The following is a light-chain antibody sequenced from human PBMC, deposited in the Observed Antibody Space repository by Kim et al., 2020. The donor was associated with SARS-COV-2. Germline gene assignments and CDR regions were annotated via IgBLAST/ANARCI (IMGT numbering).Light chain of an antibody. V-gene: IGLV6-57*03. CDR3: QSYDSNNDWV. Sequence: TVTIACTRSSGSIASNYVQWYRQRQGSAPTPVIYDHSQRPSGVPDRFSGSIDSSSNSASLTISGLETEDEADYYCQSYDSNNDWVFGGGTQLTVL. CDR2: DHS. CDR1: SGSIASNY. J-gene: IGLJ3*02.